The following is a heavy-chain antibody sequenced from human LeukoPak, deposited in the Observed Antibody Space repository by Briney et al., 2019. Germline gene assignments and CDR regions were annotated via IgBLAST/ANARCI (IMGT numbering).Heavy chain of an antibody. V-gene: IGHV4-34*01. CDR1: GGSFSGYY. D-gene: IGHD4-17*01. J-gene: IGHJ4*02. Sequence: SETLSLTCAVYGGSFSGYYWSWIRQPPGKGLEWIGEINHSGSTNYNPSLKSRVTISVDTSKNQFSLKLSSVTAADTAVYYCARDPHDYGDYGRFDYWGQGTLVTVSS. CDR2: INHSGST. CDR3: ARDPHDYGDYGRFDY.